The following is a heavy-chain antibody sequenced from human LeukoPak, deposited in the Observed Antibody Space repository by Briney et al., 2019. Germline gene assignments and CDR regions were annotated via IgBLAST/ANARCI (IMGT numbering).Heavy chain of an antibody. CDR2: IIPSLDVA. J-gene: IGHJ4*02. CDR1: GDTFIPYT. D-gene: IGHD2-15*01. Sequence: SVKVSCRASGDTFIPYTFSWVRQAPGQGLEWIGRIIPSLDVANYAQKFQGRVTLSVDRDTATTYMEVTSLRSEDTAIYYCARDHCSPGTCLGGHWGQGTLVTVSS. V-gene: IGHV1-69*04. CDR3: ARDHCSPGTCLGGH.